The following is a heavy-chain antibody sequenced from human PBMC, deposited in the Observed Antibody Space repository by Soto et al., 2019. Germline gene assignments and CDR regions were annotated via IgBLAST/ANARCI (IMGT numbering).Heavy chain of an antibody. D-gene: IGHD3-3*01. Sequence: PSETLSLTCTVSGGSISSSSYYWGWIRQPPGKGLEWIGSIYYSGSTYYNPSLKSRVTISVYTSKNQFSMKLSSVTAADTAVYYCARLLPYYDFWSGYSEGQHVGMDVWAQGTT. CDR2: IYYSGST. V-gene: IGHV4-39*01. CDR1: GGSISSSSYY. CDR3: ARLLPYYDFWSGYSEGQHVGMDV. J-gene: IGHJ6*02.